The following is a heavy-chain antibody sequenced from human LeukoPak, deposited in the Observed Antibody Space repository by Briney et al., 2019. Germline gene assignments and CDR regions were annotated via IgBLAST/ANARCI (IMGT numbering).Heavy chain of an antibody. V-gene: IGHV4-4*07. D-gene: IGHD3-9*01. CDR1: GGSLSTYS. CDR2: IYTSGST. J-gene: IGHJ4*02. Sequence: SETLSLTCTVSGGSLSTYSWSWIRQPAGKGLEWIGRIYTSGSTSYNPSLTSRVSMSLDTSKKQISLKLSSVTAADTAVYYCARETLTFPDFWGQGTLVTVSS. CDR3: ARETLTFPDF.